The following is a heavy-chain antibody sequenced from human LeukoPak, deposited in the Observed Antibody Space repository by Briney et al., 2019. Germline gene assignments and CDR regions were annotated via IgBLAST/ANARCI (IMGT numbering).Heavy chain of an antibody. CDR2: ISAYNGNT. CDR3: ASSKRAYYPSSGY. D-gene: IGHD3-22*01. CDR1: GYTFTSYG. Sequence: EASVKVSCKASGYTFTSYGISWVRQAPGQGLEWMGWISAYNGNTNYAQKLQGRVTMTTDTSTSTAYMERRSLRSDDTAVSYCASSKRAYYPSSGYWGPGTLVTVSS. V-gene: IGHV1-18*01. J-gene: IGHJ4*02.